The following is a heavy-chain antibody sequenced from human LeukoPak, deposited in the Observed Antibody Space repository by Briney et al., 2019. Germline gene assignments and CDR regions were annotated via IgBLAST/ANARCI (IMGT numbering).Heavy chain of an antibody. D-gene: IGHD3-22*01. V-gene: IGHV3-49*04. J-gene: IGHJ4*02. CDR2: IRSKAYGGTT. Sequence: GGSLRLSCTASGFTFGDYAMSWVRQAPGKGLEWVGFIRSKAYGGTTEYAASVKGRFTISRDDSKSIAYLQMNSLKTEDTAVYYCTREIYYYDSSGYYWPHWGQGTLVTVSS. CDR3: TREIYYYDSSGYYWPH. CDR1: GFTFGDYA.